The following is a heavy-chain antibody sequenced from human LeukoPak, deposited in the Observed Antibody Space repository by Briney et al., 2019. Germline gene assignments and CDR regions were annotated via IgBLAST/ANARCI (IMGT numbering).Heavy chain of an antibody. Sequence: ASVKVSCKTSGYTFTSLYIHWVRQAPGQRLKWMGRIDPNRGDRKFAQRFQDRVTFTTDASISTAYMELSSLGSDDTAVYYCARDNYDKRFDYWGQGTLVTVSP. V-gene: IGHV1-2*06. CDR2: IDPNRGDR. J-gene: IGHJ4*02. D-gene: IGHD3-22*01. CDR3: ARDNYDKRFDY. CDR1: GYTFTSLY.